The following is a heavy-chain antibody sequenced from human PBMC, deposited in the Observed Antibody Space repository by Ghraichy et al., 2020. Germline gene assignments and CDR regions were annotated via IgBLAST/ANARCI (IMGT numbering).Heavy chain of an antibody. CDR3: ARGYSSGWYTVDY. D-gene: IGHD6-19*01. CDR1: GFTFSSYS. V-gene: IGHV3-48*02. Sequence: GGSLRLSCAASGFTFSSYSMNWVRQAPGKGLEWVSYISINSSTIYYADSVKGRFTISRDNAKNSLYLQMNSLRDEDTAVYYCARGYSSGWYTVDYWGQGTLVTVSS. CDR2: ISINSSTI. J-gene: IGHJ4*02.